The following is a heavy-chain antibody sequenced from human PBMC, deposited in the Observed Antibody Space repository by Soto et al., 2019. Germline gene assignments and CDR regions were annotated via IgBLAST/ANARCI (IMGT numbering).Heavy chain of an antibody. J-gene: IGHJ5*02. D-gene: IGHD2-15*01. V-gene: IGHV1-18*01. CDR3: ARVDGSGGSCYHGSWFDP. CDR2: ISAYNGNT. CDR1: GYTFTSYG. Sequence: ASVKVSCKASGYTFTSYGISWVRQAPGQGLEWMGWISAYNGNTNYAQKLQGRVTMTTDTSTSTAYMELRSLRSDDTAVYYCARVDGSGGSCYHGSWFDPWGQGTLVTVSS.